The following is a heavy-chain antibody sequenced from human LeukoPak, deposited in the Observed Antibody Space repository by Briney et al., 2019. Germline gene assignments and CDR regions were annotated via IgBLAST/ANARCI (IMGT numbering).Heavy chain of an antibody. D-gene: IGHD6-19*01. V-gene: IGHV4-59*01. J-gene: IGHJ6*02. CDR3: ARAGQWLVPGAGYYYYGMDV. CDR1: GGSINSYY. Sequence: SETLSLTCTVSGGSINSYYWSWIRQPPGKGLEWIGYIYYSGSTNYNPSLKSRVTISVDTSKNQLSLKLSSVTAADTAVYYCARAGQWLVPGAGYYYYGMDVWGQGTTVTVSS. CDR2: IYYSGST.